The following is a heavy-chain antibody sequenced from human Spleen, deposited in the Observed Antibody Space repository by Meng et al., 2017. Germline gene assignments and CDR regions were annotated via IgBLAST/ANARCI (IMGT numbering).Heavy chain of an antibody. CDR1: GDSIRSGGYY. Sequence: QGQLQESGPGLVKPSQTLSLTCSVSGDSIRSGGYYWSWIRQHPEKGLEWIGYIFYSGSTDSNPSLKSLVTISQDTSKNQFSLRLSSVTAADTAVYYCARGIRFLEWLGWFDPWGQGTLVTVSS. CDR2: IFYSGST. V-gene: IGHV4-31*01. CDR3: ARGIRFLEWLGWFDP. J-gene: IGHJ5*02. D-gene: IGHD3-3*01.